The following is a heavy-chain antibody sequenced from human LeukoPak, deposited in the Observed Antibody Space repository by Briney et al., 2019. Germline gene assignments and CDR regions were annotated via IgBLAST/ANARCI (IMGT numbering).Heavy chain of an antibody. Sequence: GGSLRLSCAASGFTFSTYSMNWVRQAPGKGLEWVSSITSSRIYIYYADSVKGRFTISRDNAKNSLYLQMNSLRAEDTAVYYCARRRYSGSSQHFDYWGQGTLVTVSS. CDR3: ARRRYSGSSQHFDY. V-gene: IGHV3-21*01. D-gene: IGHD1-26*01. CDR2: ITSSRIYI. CDR1: GFTFSTYS. J-gene: IGHJ4*02.